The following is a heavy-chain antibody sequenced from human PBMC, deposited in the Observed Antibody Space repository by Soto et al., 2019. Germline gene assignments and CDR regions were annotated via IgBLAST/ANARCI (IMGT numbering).Heavy chain of an antibody. D-gene: IGHD3-22*01. Sequence: ASVKVSCKASGYTFTSYGISWVRQAPGQGLEWMGWISAYNGNTNYAQKLQGRVTMTTDTSTSTAYMELRSLKFDDTAVYYSARYRVTMVVAVPDWFDPWGQGTQVTVSS. V-gene: IGHV1-18*01. J-gene: IGHJ5*02. CDR2: ISAYNGNT. CDR3: ARYRVTMVVAVPDWFDP. CDR1: GYTFTSYG.